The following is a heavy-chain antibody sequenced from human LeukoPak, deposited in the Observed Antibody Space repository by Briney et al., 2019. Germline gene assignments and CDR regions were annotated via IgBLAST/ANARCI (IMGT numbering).Heavy chain of an antibody. CDR2: ISYDGSNK. V-gene: IGHV3-30*01. D-gene: IGHD5-12*01. CDR3: AGDPSGYKQYYYYYMDV. Sequence: GGSLRLSCAASGFTFSSYAMHWVRQAPGKGLEWVAVISYDGSNKYYADSVKGRFTISRDNSKNTLYLQMNSLRAEDTAVYYCAGDPSGYKQYYYYYMDVWGKGTTVTVSS. CDR1: GFTFSSYA. J-gene: IGHJ6*03.